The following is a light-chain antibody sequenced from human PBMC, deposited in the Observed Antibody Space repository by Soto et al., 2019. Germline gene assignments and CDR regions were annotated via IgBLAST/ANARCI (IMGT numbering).Light chain of an antibody. CDR1: TSSIGRNY. J-gene: IGLJ1*01. CDR3: AAWDDSLSGLYV. Sequence: QSVLTQPPSASGTPGQRVTISCSGGTSSIGRNYVYWYQQLPGTAPKLVIYRNNQWPSGVPDRFSGSKSGTSASLAIRGLRSEDEADYYCAAWDDSLSGLYVFGTGTQLTVL. V-gene: IGLV1-47*01. CDR2: RNN.